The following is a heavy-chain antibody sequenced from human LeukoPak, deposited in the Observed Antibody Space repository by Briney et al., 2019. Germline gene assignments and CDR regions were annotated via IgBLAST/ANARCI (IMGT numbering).Heavy chain of an antibody. D-gene: IGHD2-15*01. V-gene: IGHV3-23*01. Sequence: GGSLRLSCAVSGFTLTNHGVSWVRQAPGKGLEWVSIITGTGGRYYGDSVKGRFILSRDNSKNTVYMHMSSLRAEDTATYYCAKDYCRDGNCPFPFLDSWGQGTLVTVSS. CDR3: AKDYCRDGNCPFPFLDS. CDR1: GFTLTNHG. CDR2: ITGTGGR. J-gene: IGHJ4*02.